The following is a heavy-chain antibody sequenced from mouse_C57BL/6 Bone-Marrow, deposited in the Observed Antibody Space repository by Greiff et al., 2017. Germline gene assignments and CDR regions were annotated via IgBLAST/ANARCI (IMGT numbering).Heavy chain of an antibody. Sequence: QVQLQQPGAELVKPGASVKLSCKASGYTFTSYWMQWVKQRPGQGLEWIGEIAPSDSYTNYNQKFKVQATLTVDTSSSTAYMQLSSLTSEDSAVYYCARTGGLQLDFDYWGQGTTLTVSS. V-gene: IGHV1-50*01. J-gene: IGHJ2*01. CDR2: IAPSDSYT. CDR1: GYTFTSYW. D-gene: IGHD2-4*01. CDR3: ARTGGLQLDFDY.